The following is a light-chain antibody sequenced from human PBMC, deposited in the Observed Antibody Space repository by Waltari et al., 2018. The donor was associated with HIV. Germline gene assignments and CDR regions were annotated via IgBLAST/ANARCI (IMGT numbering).Light chain of an antibody. CDR1: SSNIGAGYD. J-gene: IGLJ2*01. CDR2: GNN. CDR3: QSYDSSLSGSVV. V-gene: IGLV1-40*01. Sequence: QSVLTQPPSVSGAPGQRVTISCTGSSSNIGAGYDVHWYRQLPGTAPKLLIYGNNNRPSGFPDRFSGSKSGTSASLAITGLQAEDEANYYCQSYDSSLSGSVVFGGGTKLTVL.